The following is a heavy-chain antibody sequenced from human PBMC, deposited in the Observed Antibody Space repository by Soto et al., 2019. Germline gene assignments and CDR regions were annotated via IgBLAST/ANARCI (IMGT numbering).Heavy chain of an antibody. V-gene: IGHV4-59*08. J-gene: IGHJ6*03. CDR3: ARVPDFRGYYYYYYMDV. CDR1: GGSISSYY. D-gene: IGHD3-3*01. Sequence: SETLSLTCTVSGGSISSYYWSWIRQPPGKGLEWIGYIYYSGSTNYNPSLKSRVTISVDTSKNQFSLKLSSVTAADTAVYYCARVPDFRGYYYYYYMDVWGKGTTVTVSS. CDR2: IYYSGST.